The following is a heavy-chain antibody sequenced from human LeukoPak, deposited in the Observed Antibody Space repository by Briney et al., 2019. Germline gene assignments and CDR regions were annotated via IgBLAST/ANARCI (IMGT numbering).Heavy chain of an antibody. CDR3: AAGAAMAYFDY. D-gene: IGHD5-18*01. Sequence: GESLKISCRGFGYSFSNYWIGWVRQMPGKGLEWMGIIYPRDSDTRYSPSIQGQVTISVDKSISTAYLQWNSLKALDTAMYYCAAGAAMAYFDYWGQGTLVTVSS. CDR2: IYPRDSDT. V-gene: IGHV5-51*01. CDR1: GYSFSNYW. J-gene: IGHJ4*02.